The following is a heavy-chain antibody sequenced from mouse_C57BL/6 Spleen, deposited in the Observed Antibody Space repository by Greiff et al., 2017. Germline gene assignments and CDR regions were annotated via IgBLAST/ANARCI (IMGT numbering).Heavy chain of an antibody. Sequence: EVKLMESGGGLVKPGGSLKLSCAASGFTFSDYGMHWVRQAPEKGLEWVAYISSGSSTTYYAATVKGRFTISRDNAKNTLFMQMTSLRSEDAAMYYYARGDDYGGFDYWGQGTTLTVSS. CDR3: ARGDDYGGFDY. CDR2: ISSGSSTT. V-gene: IGHV5-17*01. CDR1: GFTFSDYG. D-gene: IGHD2-4*01. J-gene: IGHJ2*01.